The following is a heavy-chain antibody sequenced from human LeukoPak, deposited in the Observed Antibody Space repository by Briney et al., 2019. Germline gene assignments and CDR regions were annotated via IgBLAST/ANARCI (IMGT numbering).Heavy chain of an antibody. CDR1: GGSFSGYY. J-gene: IGHJ6*02. Sequence: SETLSLTCAVYGGSFSGYYWSWIRRPPGKGLEWIGEINHSGSTNYNPSLKSRVTISVDTSKNQFSLKLSSVTAADTAVYYCARAPLRIGMVRGVITYYYGMDVWGQGTTVTVSS. D-gene: IGHD3-10*01. CDR3: ARAPLRIGMVRGVITYYYGMDV. CDR2: INHSGST. V-gene: IGHV4-34*01.